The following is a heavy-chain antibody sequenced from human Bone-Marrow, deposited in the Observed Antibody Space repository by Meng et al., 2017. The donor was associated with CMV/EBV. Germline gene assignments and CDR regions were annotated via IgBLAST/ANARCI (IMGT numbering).Heavy chain of an antibody. CDR2: INWNGGST. V-gene: IGHV3-20*04. CDR1: GFTLDDYG. Sequence: GESLKISCAASGFTLDDYGLSWVRQAPGKGLEWVSGINWNGGSTGYADSVKGRFTISRDNAKNSLYLQMNSLRAEDTALYYCARGEVGAPRLFDFWGQGTLVTVSS. CDR3: ARGEVGAPRLFDF. J-gene: IGHJ4*02. D-gene: IGHD1-26*01.